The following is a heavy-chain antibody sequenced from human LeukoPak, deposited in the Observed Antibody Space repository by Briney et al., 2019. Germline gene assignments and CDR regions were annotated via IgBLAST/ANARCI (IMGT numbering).Heavy chain of an antibody. CDR2: IWYDGSNK. V-gene: IGHV3-33*01. CDR3: ARDTRADCSGGTCYSPLDY. CDR1: GFTFSSYG. D-gene: IGHD2-15*01. Sequence: GGSLRLSCAASGFTFSSYGMHWVRQAPGKGLEWVAVIWYDGSNKYYADSVKGRFTISRDNSKNTLYLQMNSLRAEDTAVYYCARDTRADCSGGTCYSPLDYWGQGTLVTVSS. J-gene: IGHJ4*02.